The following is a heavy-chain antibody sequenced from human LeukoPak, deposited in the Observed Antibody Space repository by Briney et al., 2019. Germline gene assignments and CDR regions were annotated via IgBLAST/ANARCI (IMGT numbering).Heavy chain of an antibody. CDR3: AKSGIAAAGTKRGYFDY. J-gene: IGHJ4*02. CDR2: IPYDGSNK. V-gene: IGHV3-30*18. D-gene: IGHD6-13*01. CDR1: GFTFSSYG. Sequence: GRSLRLSCAASGFTFSSYGMHWVRQAPGKGLEWVAVIPYDGSNKYSADSVKGRFTISRDNSKNTLYLQMNSLRAEDTAVYYCAKSGIAAAGTKRGYFDYWGQGTLVTVSS.